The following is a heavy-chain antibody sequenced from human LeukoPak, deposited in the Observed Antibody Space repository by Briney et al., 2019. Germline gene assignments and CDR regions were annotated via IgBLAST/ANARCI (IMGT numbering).Heavy chain of an antibody. D-gene: IGHD2-15*01. J-gene: IGHJ4*02. CDR3: AKVLVLVSANRYYSDY. CDR1: GLTFSGSA. V-gene: IGHV3-23*01. Sequence: GGSLRLSCAASGLTFSGSAMSWVRQAPGKGLEWVSLISGSGNSTYYADSVKGRFTISRDNSKNTLYLQMNSLRAEDTAVYYCAKVLVLVSANRYYSDYWGQGTLITVSS. CDR2: ISGSGNST.